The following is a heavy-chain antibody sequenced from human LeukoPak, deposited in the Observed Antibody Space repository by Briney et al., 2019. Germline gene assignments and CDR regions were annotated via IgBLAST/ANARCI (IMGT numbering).Heavy chain of an antibody. J-gene: IGHJ5*02. CDR1: GGSISSSSYY. CDR2: IYASGST. CDR3: AREGAYSNFVNWFDT. D-gene: IGHD2/OR15-2a*01. Sequence: ASETLSLTCTVSGGSISSSSYYWSWVRQPAGKGLEWIGCIYASGSTNYNPSLKSRVTISVDTSKNLLSLKLISVTAADTAVYYCAREGAYSNFVNWFDTWGQGTLVTVSS. V-gene: IGHV4-61*02.